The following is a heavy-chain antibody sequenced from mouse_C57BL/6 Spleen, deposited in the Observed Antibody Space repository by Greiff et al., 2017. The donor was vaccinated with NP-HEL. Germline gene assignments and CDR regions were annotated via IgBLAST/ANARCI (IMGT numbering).Heavy chain of an antibody. CDR2: IDPANGNT. J-gene: IGHJ2*01. CDR3: ARSTYYDYDVDYFDY. V-gene: IGHV14-3*01. CDR1: GFNIKNTY. D-gene: IGHD2-4*01. Sequence: VHVKQSVAELVRPGASVKLSCTASGFNIKNTYMHWVKQRPEQGLEWIGRIDPANGNTKYAPKFQGKATITADTSSNTAYLQLSSLTSEDTAIYYCARSTYYDYDVDYFDYWGQGTTLTVSS.